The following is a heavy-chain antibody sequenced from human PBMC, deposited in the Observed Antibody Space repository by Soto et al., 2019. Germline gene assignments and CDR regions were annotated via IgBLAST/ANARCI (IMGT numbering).Heavy chain of an antibody. Sequence: QVQLVQSGAEVKKPGASVKVSCKAYGYTFSSYGLSWVRQAPGQGLEWMGWISAYSGNRVYTQRFKGRLTMATDTSTGTAYMELRSLRSDDTAVYYCARDFYESSGYCDYWGQGTLVTVSS. D-gene: IGHD3-22*01. CDR1: GYTFSSYG. J-gene: IGHJ4*02. CDR3: ARDFYESSGYCDY. V-gene: IGHV1-18*01. CDR2: ISAYSGNR.